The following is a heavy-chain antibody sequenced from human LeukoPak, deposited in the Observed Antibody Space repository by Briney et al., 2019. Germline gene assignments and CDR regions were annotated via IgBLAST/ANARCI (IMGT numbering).Heavy chain of an antibody. V-gene: IGHV3-21*01. CDR1: GFTFSSHS. J-gene: IGHJ6*03. CDR2: ISSSSSYI. D-gene: IGHD6-13*01. CDR3: ARVPDSSSWYYHYYYMDV. Sequence: PGGSLRLSCAASGFTFSSHSMNWVRQAPGKGLEWVSSISSSSSYIYYADSVKGRFTISRDNAKNSLYLQMNSLRAEDTAVYYCARVPDSSSWYYHYYYMDVWGKGTTVTVSS.